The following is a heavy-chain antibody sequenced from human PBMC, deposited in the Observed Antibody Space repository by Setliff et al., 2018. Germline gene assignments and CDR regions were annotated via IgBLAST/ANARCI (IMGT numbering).Heavy chain of an antibody. Sequence: PGGSLRLSCAASGFTFRSYEMNWVRQAPGKGLEWVSYISSSGSTIYYADSVKGRFTISRDNAKNSLYLQMNSLRPEDTAVYYCARTCSGSGCYAGLESWGQGTPVTVSS. CDR3: ARTCSGSGCYAGLES. D-gene: IGHD2-15*01. CDR2: ISSSGSTI. V-gene: IGHV3-48*03. J-gene: IGHJ4*02. CDR1: GFTFRSYE.